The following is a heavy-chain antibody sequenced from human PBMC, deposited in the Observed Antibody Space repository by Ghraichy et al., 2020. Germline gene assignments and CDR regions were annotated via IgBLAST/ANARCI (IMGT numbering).Heavy chain of an antibody. CDR3: AKAYNSGWYYLAPHAFNI. Sequence: GGSLRLSCAASGFSFSNYAMDWVRLAPGKGLEWVSAISGGATTTHYADSVKGRFTISRDNSKNTLYLQMNSLRAEDTAIYYCAKAYNSGWYYLAPHAFNIWGQGTMVTVSS. CDR2: ISGGATTT. CDR1: GFSFSNYA. D-gene: IGHD6-19*01. J-gene: IGHJ3*02. V-gene: IGHV3-23*01.